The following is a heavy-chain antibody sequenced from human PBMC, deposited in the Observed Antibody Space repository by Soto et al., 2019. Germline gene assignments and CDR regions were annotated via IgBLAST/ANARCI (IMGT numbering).Heavy chain of an antibody. J-gene: IGHJ4*02. CDR2: INPHSGGT. Sequence: ASVKVSCKASGYTFTDYYLHWVRQAPGQGLEWMGYINPHSGGTHSAPNFQGRVTMTRDTSISTAYMELTTLRSDDTAVYYCARNRVVRGVIIYFDYWGQGTLVTVSS. CDR1: GYTFTDYY. CDR3: ARNRVVRGVIIYFDY. V-gene: IGHV1-2*02. D-gene: IGHD3-10*01.